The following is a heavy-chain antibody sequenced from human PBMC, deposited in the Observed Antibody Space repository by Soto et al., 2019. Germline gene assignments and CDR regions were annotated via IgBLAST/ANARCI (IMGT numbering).Heavy chain of an antibody. J-gene: IGHJ6*02. Sequence: GESLKISCKGSGYSFTSYWISWVRQMPGKGLEWMGRIDPSDSYTNYSPSFQGHVTISADKSISTAYLQWSSLKASDTAMYYCARHPYYYGSGGNYYYGMDVWGQGTTVTVSS. CDR3: ARHPYYYGSGGNYYYGMDV. D-gene: IGHD3-10*01. V-gene: IGHV5-10-1*01. CDR1: GYSFTSYW. CDR2: IDPSDSYT.